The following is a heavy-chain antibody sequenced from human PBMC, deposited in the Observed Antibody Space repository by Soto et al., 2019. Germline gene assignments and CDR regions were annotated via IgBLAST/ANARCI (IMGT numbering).Heavy chain of an antibody. CDR1: GGSISSINW. CDR3: ARSSGVSAPNWFDA. Sequence: QVHLQESGPGLVKPSGTLSLTCGVSGGSISSINWWSWVRQTPGKGLEWIGEIYYSGSTNYNPSLTSRVTMSIDKSKNQFFLTLTSVTAADTALYYCARSSGVSAPNWFDAWGQGTLVTVSS. CDR2: IYYSGST. D-gene: IGHD3-10*01. J-gene: IGHJ5*02. V-gene: IGHV4-4*02.